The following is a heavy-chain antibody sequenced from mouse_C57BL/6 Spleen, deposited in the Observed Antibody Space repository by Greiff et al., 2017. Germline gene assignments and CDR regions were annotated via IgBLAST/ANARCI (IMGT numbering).Heavy chain of an antibody. CDR2: ITYDGSN. J-gene: IGHJ1*03. CDR1: GYSITSGYY. V-gene: IGHV3-6*01. D-gene: IGHD4-1*01. Sequence: EVQLQQSGPGLVKPSPSLSLSCSATGYSITSGYYWNLIRQFPGNKRELMGNITYDGSNNYNPSLKNRITITRDTSKNQIFLKLNSVTTEDPATEYCAREGVTGTGYFDVWGTGTTVTVDS. CDR3: AREGVTGTGYFDV.